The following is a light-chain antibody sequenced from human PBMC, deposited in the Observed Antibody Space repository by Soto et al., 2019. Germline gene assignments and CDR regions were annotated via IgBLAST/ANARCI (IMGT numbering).Light chain of an antibody. J-gene: IGKJ4*01. CDR1: QSITTY. CDR3: AQRFKWPLT. Sequence: EVVLTQSPAILSLSPGERVNLSCRASQSITTYLAWHQQKPGKSPRLLIYDTSNSATGIPARVSGSGFGRDLTRTTSSLDLVESELYYYAQRFKWPLTFGVGTKVEIK. V-gene: IGKV3-11*02. CDR2: DTS.